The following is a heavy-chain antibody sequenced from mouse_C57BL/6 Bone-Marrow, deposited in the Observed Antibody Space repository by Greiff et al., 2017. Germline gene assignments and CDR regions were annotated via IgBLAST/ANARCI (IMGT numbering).Heavy chain of an antibody. CDR3: AGDGPYYFDY. Sequence: VQLQQSGAELVRPGTSVKMSCKASGYTFTNYWIGWAKPRPGHGLEWIGDIYPGSGSTNYNEKFKSKATLTVDTSSSTAYMQLSSLTSEDSAVYYCAGDGPYYFDYWGQGTTLTVAS. J-gene: IGHJ2*01. CDR1: GYTFTNYW. CDR2: IYPGSGST. V-gene: IGHV1-63*01. D-gene: IGHD2-3*01.